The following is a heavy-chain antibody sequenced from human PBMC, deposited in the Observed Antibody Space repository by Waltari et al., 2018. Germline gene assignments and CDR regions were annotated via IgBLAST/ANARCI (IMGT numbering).Heavy chain of an antibody. Sequence: QVQLQESGPGLVKPSETLSLNCTVSGGSVSSGSSYWSWVRQPPGKGLEWIGYIYYSGSTNYNPSLKSRVTISVDTSKNQFSLKLSSVTAADTAVYYCARGRSGSYSLDAFDIWGQGTMVTVSS. J-gene: IGHJ3*02. V-gene: IGHV4-61*01. CDR1: GGSVSSGSSY. CDR2: IYYSGST. D-gene: IGHD1-26*01. CDR3: ARGRSGSYSLDAFDI.